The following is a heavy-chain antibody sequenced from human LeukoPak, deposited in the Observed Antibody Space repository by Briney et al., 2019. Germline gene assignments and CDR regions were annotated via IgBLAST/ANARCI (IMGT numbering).Heavy chain of an antibody. Sequence: SETLSLTCAVYGGSFSGYYWSWIRQPPGKGLEWIGEINHSGSTYYNPSLKSRVTISVDTSKNQFSLKLSSVTAADTAVYYCARHQWGQIVVVPAAIQYWGQGTLVTVSS. J-gene: IGHJ4*02. CDR1: GGSFSGYY. CDR3: ARHQWGQIVVVPAAIQY. D-gene: IGHD2-2*01. CDR2: INHSGST. V-gene: IGHV4-34*01.